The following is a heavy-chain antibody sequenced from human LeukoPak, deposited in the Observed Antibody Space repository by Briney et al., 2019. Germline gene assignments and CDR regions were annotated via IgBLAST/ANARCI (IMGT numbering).Heavy chain of an antibody. CDR2: IYHSGST. CDR3: ARVYTRKAVAGRGAFDI. CDR1: GGSISSSNW. V-gene: IGHV4-4*02. J-gene: IGHJ3*02. Sequence: SGTLSLTCAVSGGSISSSNWWSWVRQPPGMGLEWIGEIYHSGSTNYNPSLKSRVTISVDKSKNQFSLKLSPVTAADTAVYYCARVYTRKAVAGRGAFDIWGQGTMVTVSS. D-gene: IGHD6-19*01.